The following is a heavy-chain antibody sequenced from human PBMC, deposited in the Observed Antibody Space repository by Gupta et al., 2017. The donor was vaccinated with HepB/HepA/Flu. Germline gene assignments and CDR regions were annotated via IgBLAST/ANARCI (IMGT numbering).Heavy chain of an antibody. V-gene: IGHV3-21*01. J-gene: IGHJ4*02. Sequence: EVQLVESGGGLVKPGGSLRLSCAASGLTFSTYSLNWVRQAPGKGLEWVSPISSSGTYIYYADSVKGRFTISRDDAKNSLYLQMNSLRAEDTAVYYCARHSKPSNTTSSSFGYWGQGTLVTVSS. CDR3: ARHSKPSNTTSSSFGY. CDR2: ISSSGTYI. D-gene: IGHD1-26*01. CDR1: GLTFSTYS.